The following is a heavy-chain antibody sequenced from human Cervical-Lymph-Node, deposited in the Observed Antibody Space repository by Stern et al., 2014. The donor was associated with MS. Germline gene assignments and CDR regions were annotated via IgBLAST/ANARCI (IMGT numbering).Heavy chain of an antibody. V-gene: IGHV5-51*01. CDR1: GYSFPAYW. CDR2: IYPGDSDI. Sequence: EVQLVQSGAAVKKSGESLKISCKGSGYSFPAYWIAWVRKMPGKGLERMGIIYPGDSDIRYSPAFQGQVTISADKSTRTAYLQWSSLKASDTAMYYCARQEGSRHYGLDVWGQGTTVTVSS. D-gene: IGHD6-6*01. J-gene: IGHJ6*02. CDR3: ARQEGSRHYGLDV.